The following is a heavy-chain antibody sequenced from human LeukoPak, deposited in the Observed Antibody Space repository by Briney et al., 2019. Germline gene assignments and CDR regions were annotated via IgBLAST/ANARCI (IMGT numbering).Heavy chain of an antibody. V-gene: IGHV3-74*01. CDR3: AKDFNLFDY. Sequence: GGSLRLSCAASGFTFSSYWMHWVRQAPGEGLVWVSRIKSDGSVTWYADSVKGRFTISRDNAKNMLYLQMNSLRAEDTAVYYCAKDFNLFDYWGQGTLVTVSS. CDR1: GFTFSSYW. CDR2: IKSDGSVT. J-gene: IGHJ4*02.